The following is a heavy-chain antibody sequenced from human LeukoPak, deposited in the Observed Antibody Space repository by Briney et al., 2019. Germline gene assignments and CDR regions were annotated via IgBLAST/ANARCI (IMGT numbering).Heavy chain of an antibody. CDR2: IRYDGSNK. CDR1: GFTFSSYG. D-gene: IGHD2-15*01. V-gene: IGHV3-30*02. CDR3: AKGWGGYCSGGSCYTTHYFDY. J-gene: IGHJ4*02. Sequence: PGGSLRLSCAASGFTFSSYGMHWVRQAPGKGLEWVAFIRYDGSNKYYADSVKGRFTISRDNSKNTLYLQMNSLIAEDTAVYYWAKGWGGYCSGGSCYTTHYFDYWGQGTLVTVSS.